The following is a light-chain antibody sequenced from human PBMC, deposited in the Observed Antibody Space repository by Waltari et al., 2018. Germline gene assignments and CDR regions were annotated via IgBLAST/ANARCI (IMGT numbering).Light chain of an antibody. V-gene: IGKV2-40*01. CDR2: TLS. CDR3: QQYGSSLLT. J-gene: IGKJ4*01. CDR1: QSLLDSDDGNPY. Sequence: DIVMTQTPLSLPVTPGEPASISCRSSQSLLDSDDGNPYLDWYLQKPGQSPQLLIFTLSYRASGVPERFSGSGSGTDFTLTISRLEPEDIAVYYCQQYGSSLLTFGGGTKVEIK.